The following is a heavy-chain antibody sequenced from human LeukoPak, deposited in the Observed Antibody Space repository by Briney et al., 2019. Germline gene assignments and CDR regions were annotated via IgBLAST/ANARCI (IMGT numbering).Heavy chain of an antibody. D-gene: IGHD3-16*01. CDR1: GFTFSIYG. CDR2: YSADEINI. J-gene: IGHJ4*02. Sequence: PGGSLRLSCAASGFTFSIYGMHWVRQAPGKGLEWVALYSADEINIYYADSVKGRFTISRDNSKNMLYLQMDSLRAEDTAVYYCAKATRGGGYFDYWGQGTLVTVSS. CDR3: AKATRGGGYFDY. V-gene: IGHV3-30*18.